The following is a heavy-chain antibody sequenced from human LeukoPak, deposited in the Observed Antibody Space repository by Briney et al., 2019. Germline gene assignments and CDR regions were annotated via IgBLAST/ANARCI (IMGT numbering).Heavy chain of an antibody. V-gene: IGHV3-23*01. CDR2: ISGSGGST. J-gene: IGHJ3*02. CDR3: AKVGYCSGGSCIFGAFDI. Sequence: GGSLRLSCAASGFTFSSYAMSWVRQAPVRGLEWVSAISGSGGSTYYADSVKGRFTISRDNSKNTLYLQMNSLRAEDTAVYYCAKVGYCSGGSCIFGAFDIWGQGTMVTVSS. CDR1: GFTFSSYA. D-gene: IGHD2-15*01.